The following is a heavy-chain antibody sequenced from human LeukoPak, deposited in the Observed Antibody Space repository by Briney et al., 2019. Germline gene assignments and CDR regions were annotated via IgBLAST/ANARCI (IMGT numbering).Heavy chain of an antibody. CDR2: MNHSGRS. CDR1: GGSFSGFY. V-gene: IGHV4-34*01. J-gene: IGHJ5*02. D-gene: IGHD2-8*01. CDR3: ARGGGPCSNGECPPWFDP. Sequence: PSETLSLTCAVYGGSFSGFYWNWLRQPPGKGLEWIGEMNHSGRSNYNPSLKSGVTISVDTSKKQFSLKLNSATAADTAVYYCARGGGPCSNGECPPWFDPWGQGILVTVSS.